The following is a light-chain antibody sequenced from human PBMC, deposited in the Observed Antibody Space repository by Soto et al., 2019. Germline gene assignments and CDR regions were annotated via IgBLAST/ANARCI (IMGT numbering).Light chain of an antibody. V-gene: IGKV3-15*01. CDR3: QQYNNWPPT. J-gene: IGKJ5*01. Sequence: EIVMTQSPATLSVSPGERATLSCRASQSVSSDLAWYQQKPGQAPRLLIYGASTRATAFPARFSGSGSGTEFSLTISSLQSEDYAVYYCQQYNNWPPTFGQGTRLEIK. CDR2: GAS. CDR1: QSVSSD.